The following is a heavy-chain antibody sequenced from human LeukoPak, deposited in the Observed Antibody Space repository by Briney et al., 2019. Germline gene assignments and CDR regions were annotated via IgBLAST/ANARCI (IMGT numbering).Heavy chain of an antibody. V-gene: IGHV4-39*07. CDR1: GGSISGGTYL. D-gene: IGHD2-15*01. CDR3: AGSTCSGGSCYSGDYFDY. J-gene: IGHJ4*02. Sequence: SETLSLTCTVSGGSISGGTYLWAWIRQPPGKGLEWIGEIYHSGSTNYNPSLKSRVTISVDKSKNQFSLKLSSVTAADTAVYYCAGSTCSGGSCYSGDYFDYWGQGTLVTVSS. CDR2: IYHSGST.